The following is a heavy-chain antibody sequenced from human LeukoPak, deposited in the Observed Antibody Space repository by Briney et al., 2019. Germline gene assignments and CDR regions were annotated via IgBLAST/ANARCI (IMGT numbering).Heavy chain of an antibody. Sequence: PGGSLRLSCAASGFTFSTYSMNWVRQAPGKGLEWVSSISSSSNYIYYADSVKGRFTISRDNAKNSLYLQMNSLRAEDTAVYYCAKGSIDWYYFDYWGQGTLVTVSS. V-gene: IGHV3-21*01. CDR1: GFTFSTYS. CDR2: ISSSSNYI. D-gene: IGHD3-9*01. J-gene: IGHJ4*02. CDR3: AKGSIDWYYFDY.